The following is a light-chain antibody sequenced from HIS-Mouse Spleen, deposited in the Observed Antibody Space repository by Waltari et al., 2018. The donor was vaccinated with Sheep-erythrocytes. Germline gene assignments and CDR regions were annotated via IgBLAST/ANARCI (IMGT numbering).Light chain of an antibody. Sequence: DIVMTQSPLSLPVTPGEPASISCRPSQSLLHSNGYNYLDWYLQKPGQSPQLVIYLGSNRASGVPDRFSGRGSGTDFTLKISRVEAEDVGVYYCMQALQTPRTFGQGTKVEIK. CDR2: LGS. V-gene: IGKV2-28*01. CDR1: QSLLHSNGYNY. CDR3: MQALQTPRT. J-gene: IGKJ1*01.